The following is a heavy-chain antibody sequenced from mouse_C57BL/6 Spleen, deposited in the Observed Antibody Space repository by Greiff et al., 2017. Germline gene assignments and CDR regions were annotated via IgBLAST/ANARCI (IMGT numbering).Heavy chain of an antibody. CDR2: INPSTGGT. D-gene: IGHD2-4*01. CDR3: ARSYDYDDGRFAY. Sequence: VQLKESGPELVKPGASVKISCKASGYSFTGYYMNWVKQSPEKSLEWIGEINPSTGGTTYNQKFKAKATLTVDKSSSTAYMQLKSLTSEDSAVYYCARSYDYDDGRFAYWGQGTLVTVSA. CDR1: GYSFTGYY. V-gene: IGHV1-42*01. J-gene: IGHJ3*01.